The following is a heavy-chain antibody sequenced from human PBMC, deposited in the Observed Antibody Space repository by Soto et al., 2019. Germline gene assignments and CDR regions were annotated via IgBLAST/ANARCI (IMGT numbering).Heavy chain of an antibody. Sequence: LRLCCAASGFTLRGSDIHWVRQGSGKGREWVGRIRTKSNNFATSYTESVRGRFTISRDDSDNTASLQMSSLKTAATAIYDCSRHQEGRSMFFYGMDVWGQGTTVTVSS. J-gene: IGHJ6*02. D-gene: IGHD3-10*02. V-gene: IGHV3-73*01. CDR1: GFTLRGSD. CDR3: SRHQEGRSMFFYGMDV. CDR2: IRTKSNNFAT.